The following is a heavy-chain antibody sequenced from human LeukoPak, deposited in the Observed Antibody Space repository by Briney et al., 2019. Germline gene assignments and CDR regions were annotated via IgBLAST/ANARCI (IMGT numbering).Heavy chain of an antibody. CDR2: ITSGSSHI. CDR1: GFTFSSYN. D-gene: IGHD3-10*01. CDR3: ARIPQQLLWFGEPLYYMDV. V-gene: IGHV3-21*01. J-gene: IGHJ6*03. Sequence: PGGSLRLSCAASGFTFSSYNMNWVRQTPGQGLEWVSSITSGSSHIYYADSVKGRFTISRDNAKNSLYLQMNSLRAEDTAVYYCARIPQQLLWFGEPLYYMDVWGKGTTVTVSS.